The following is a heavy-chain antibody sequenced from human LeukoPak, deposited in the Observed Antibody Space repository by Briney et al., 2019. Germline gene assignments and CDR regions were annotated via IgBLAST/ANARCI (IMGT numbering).Heavy chain of an antibody. D-gene: IGHD6-19*01. Sequence: GGSLRLSCEASGFTLSSYSMNWVRQAPGKGLERVSSLSSSSSFIYYADSVKGRFTISRDNAKNSLSLQMDSLRAEDTTVYYCARDRLTSGWLTDFWGRGTLVIVSS. CDR1: GFTLSSYS. CDR3: ARDRLTSGWLTDF. V-gene: IGHV3-21*06. J-gene: IGHJ4*02. CDR2: LSSSSSFI.